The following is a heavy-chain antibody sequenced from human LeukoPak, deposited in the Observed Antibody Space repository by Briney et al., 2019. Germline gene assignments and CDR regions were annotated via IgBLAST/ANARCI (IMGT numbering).Heavy chain of an antibody. V-gene: IGHV4-4*07. J-gene: IGHJ6*03. D-gene: IGHD3-22*01. CDR2: LYPGVST. CDR3: ARLKFYDSTGYSPSHYMDV. CDR1: GGPIYSYY. Sequence: SETLSLTCTVSGGPIYSYYWSWIRQSAGKGLEWIGRLYPGVSTDYNPSLKSRVTMSLDTSKEQFALTLSAVTAADTAVYYCARLKFYDSTGYSPSHYMDVWGKGTTVTVSS.